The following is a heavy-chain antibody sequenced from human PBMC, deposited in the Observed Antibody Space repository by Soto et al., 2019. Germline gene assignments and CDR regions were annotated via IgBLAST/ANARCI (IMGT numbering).Heavy chain of an antibody. J-gene: IGHJ6*02. CDR1: GGTFSSYA. Sequence: QVQLEQSGAEVKKPGSSVKVSCKSSGGTFSSYAISWVRQAPGQGLEWMGGIIPIFGTANYAQKCQGRVTSIADESTRTANMELSSMRSEDTAVYYWASKSHTPDRAMTTVTKGSFYYYYYGMDVWGQGTTVTVSS. D-gene: IGHD4-4*01. V-gene: IGHV1-69*01. CDR3: ASKSHTPDRAMTTVTKGSFYYYYYGMDV. CDR2: IIPIFGTA.